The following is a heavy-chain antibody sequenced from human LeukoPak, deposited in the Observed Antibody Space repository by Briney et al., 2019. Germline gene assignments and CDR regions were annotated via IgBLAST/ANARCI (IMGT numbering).Heavy chain of an antibody. CDR1: GFTFDDYG. J-gene: IGHJ6*02. V-gene: IGHV3-20*04. D-gene: IGHD1-1*01. Sequence: GGSLRLSCAASGFTFDDYGMSWVRQAPGKGLEWVSGINWNGGSTGYADSVKGRFTISRDNAKNSLYLQMNSLRAEDTAVYYCARDKLERRPGGTYYYYGMDVWGQGTTVTVSS. CDR3: ARDKLERRPGGTYYYYGMDV. CDR2: INWNGGST.